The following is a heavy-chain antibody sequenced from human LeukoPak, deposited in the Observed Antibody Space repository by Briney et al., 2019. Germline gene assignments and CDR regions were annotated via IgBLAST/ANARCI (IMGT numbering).Heavy chain of an antibody. V-gene: IGHV1-69*13. CDR3: AREGKVAAGTGFDY. J-gene: IGHJ4*02. CDR2: IIPIFGTA. Sequence: SVKVSCKASGGTFSSYAISWVRQAPGQGLEWMGGIIPIFGTANYAQKFQGRVTITADESTSTAYKELSSLRSEDTAVYYCAREGKVAAGTGFDYWGQGTLVTVSS. D-gene: IGHD6-13*01. CDR1: GGTFSSYA.